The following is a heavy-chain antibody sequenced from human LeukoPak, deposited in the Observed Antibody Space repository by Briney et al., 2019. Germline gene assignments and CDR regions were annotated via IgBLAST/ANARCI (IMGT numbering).Heavy chain of an antibody. CDR1: GFTFSSYA. CDR3: AKRGVDFVVVVAATSFDS. Sequence: PGGSLRLSCAASGFTFSSYAMSWVRQAPGKGLEWVSSISGSAGSTYYADSVKGRFTISRDNSKNTLYLQMSSLRAEDTAAFYCAKRGVDFVVVVAATSFDSWGQGTLVTVSS. CDR2: ISGSAGST. D-gene: IGHD2-15*01. V-gene: IGHV3-23*01. J-gene: IGHJ4*02.